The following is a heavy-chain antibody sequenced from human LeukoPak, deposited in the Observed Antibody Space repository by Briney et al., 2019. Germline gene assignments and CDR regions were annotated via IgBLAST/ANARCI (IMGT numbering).Heavy chain of an antibody. V-gene: IGHV4-39*01. CDR1: GGSISSSSYY. Sequence: SETLSLTCTVSGGSISSSSYYWGWIRPPPGKGLEWIGSIYYSGSTYYNPSLKSRVTISVDTSKNQFSLKLSSVTAADTAVYYCARYVRDIVATIGPIGTYYGMDVWGQGTTVTVSS. CDR3: ARYVRDIVATIGPIGTYYGMDV. CDR2: IYYSGST. J-gene: IGHJ6*02. D-gene: IGHD5-12*01.